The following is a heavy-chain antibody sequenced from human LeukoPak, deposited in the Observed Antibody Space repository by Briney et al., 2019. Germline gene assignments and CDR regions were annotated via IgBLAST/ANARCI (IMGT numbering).Heavy chain of an antibody. CDR1: GGSISSSSYY. D-gene: IGHD2-15*01. V-gene: IGHV4-39*07. Sequence: PSETLSLTCTVSGGSISSSSYYWGWIRQPPGKGLEWIGSIYHSGSTYYNPSLKSRVTISVDTSKNQFSLKLSSVTAADTAVYYCASRALYCSGGSCYWEGGAFDIWGQGTMVTVTS. CDR3: ASRALYCSGGSCYWEGGAFDI. J-gene: IGHJ3*02. CDR2: IYHSGST.